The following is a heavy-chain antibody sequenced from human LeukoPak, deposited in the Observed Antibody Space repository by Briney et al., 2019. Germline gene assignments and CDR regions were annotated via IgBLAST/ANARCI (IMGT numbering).Heavy chain of an antibody. J-gene: IGHJ4*02. V-gene: IGHV3-74*01. CDR3: ARDRAAFGVVQVGY. CDR2: INSDGTNT. Sequence: PGGSLRLSCAASTFTFSRYWMHWVRQAPGKGLVWVSRINSDGTNTYYADSVKGRFTISRDNTKSTLYLQMNSLRTEDTAVYYCARDRAAFGVVQVGYWGQGTLVTVSS. D-gene: IGHD3-3*01. CDR1: TFTFSRYW.